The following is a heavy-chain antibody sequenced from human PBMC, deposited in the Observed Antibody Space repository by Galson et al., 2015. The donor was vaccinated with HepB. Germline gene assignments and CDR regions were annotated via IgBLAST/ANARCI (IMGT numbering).Heavy chain of an antibody. V-gene: IGHV3-73*01. CDR3: ARLGDFSGYTSR. J-gene: IGHJ4*02. Sequence: SLRLSCAASGFTFSGYAIHWVRQASGKGPEWVGRIRSKANNYATSYVPSLEGRFTISRDDSKSMAYLHMRSLKTEDTAVYYCARLGDFSGYTSRWGQGTLVTVSS. CDR2: IRSKANNYAT. CDR1: GFTFSGYA. D-gene: IGHD5-12*01.